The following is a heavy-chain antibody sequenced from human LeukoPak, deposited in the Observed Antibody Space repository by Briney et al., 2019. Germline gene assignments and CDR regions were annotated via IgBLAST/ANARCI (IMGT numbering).Heavy chain of an antibody. V-gene: IGHV4-59*11. CDR1: GGSISSHY. CDR3: ARDNSGPLDY. J-gene: IGHJ4*02. CDR2: IYYSGST. D-gene: IGHD2-15*01. Sequence: SETLSLTCTVSGGSISSHYWSWIRQPPGKGLEWIGHIYYSGSTNYNPSLESRVTISVDTSKNQFSLKLSSVTAADTAVYYCARDNSGPLDYWGQGTLVTVSS.